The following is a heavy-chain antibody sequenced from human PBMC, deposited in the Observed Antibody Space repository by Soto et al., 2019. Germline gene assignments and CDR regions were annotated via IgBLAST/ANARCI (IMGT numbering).Heavy chain of an antibody. J-gene: IGHJ5*02. CDR3: AREWAVAGIAMFAP. CDR2: ISYDGSNK. V-gene: IGHV3-30*04. Sequence: QVQRVESGGGVVQPGRSLRLSCAASGFSFSSYSIHWVRQAPGKGLEWVAVISYDGSNKYYADCVKGRFTISRDNSKNTLYLQMNSLRAEDTAVYYCAREWAVAGIAMFAPWGQGTLVTVSS. CDR1: GFSFSSYS. D-gene: IGHD6-19*01.